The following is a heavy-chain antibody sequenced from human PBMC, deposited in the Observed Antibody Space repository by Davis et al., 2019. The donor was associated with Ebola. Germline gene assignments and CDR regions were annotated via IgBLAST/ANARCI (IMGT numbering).Heavy chain of an antibody. D-gene: IGHD6-6*01. Sequence: GESLKISCTTSGFTFSSYAMSWVRQAPGKGLEWVSGISGSGGSTYYADSVKGRFTISRDNSKNTLYLQMNSLRAEDTAVYYCAKDESAPLGYWGQGTLVTVSS. V-gene: IGHV3-23*01. CDR1: GFTFSSYA. J-gene: IGHJ4*02. CDR2: ISGSGGST. CDR3: AKDESAPLGY.